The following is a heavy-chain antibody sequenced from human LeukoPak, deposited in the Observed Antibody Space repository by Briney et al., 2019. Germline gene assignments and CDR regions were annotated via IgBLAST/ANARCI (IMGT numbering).Heavy chain of an antibody. Sequence: GGSLRLSCAASGFTFSSYSMNWVRQAPGKGLEWVSSISSSSSYIYYADSVKGRFTISRDNAKNSLYLQMNSLRAEDTAVYYCARDLINVLLWFGELSYYYGMDVWGQGTTVTVSS. CDR3: ARDLINVLLWFGELSYYYGMDV. CDR1: GFTFSSYS. CDR2: ISSSSSYI. J-gene: IGHJ6*02. D-gene: IGHD3-10*01. V-gene: IGHV3-21*01.